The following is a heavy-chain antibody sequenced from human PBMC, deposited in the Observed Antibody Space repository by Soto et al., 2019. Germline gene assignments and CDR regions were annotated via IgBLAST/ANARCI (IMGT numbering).Heavy chain of an antibody. Sequence: QVQLQESGPGLVKPSQTPSLTCTVSGGSISSGDYYWSWIRQPPGKGLEWIGYIFYSGSTYYNPSLKSRVTISVDTSKNQFSLKLGSVTAADTAVYYCARWLGYGPHFDYWGQGTLVTVSS. CDR2: IFYSGST. CDR3: ARWLGYGPHFDY. D-gene: IGHD5-12*01. J-gene: IGHJ4*02. V-gene: IGHV4-30-4*01. CDR1: GGSISSGDYY.